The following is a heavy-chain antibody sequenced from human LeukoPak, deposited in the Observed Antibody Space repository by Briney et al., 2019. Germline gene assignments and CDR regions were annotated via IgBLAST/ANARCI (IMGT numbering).Heavy chain of an antibody. Sequence: GRSLRLSCAACAYTFSSYSMNWVPQATGKGLVWVSYISSSSSTIYYADSVKGRFTISRDNAKNSLYLQMNSLRDEDTAVYYCARDTRQQLYIDYWGQGTLVTVSS. CDR1: AYTFSSYS. D-gene: IGHD6-13*01. CDR3: ARDTRQQLYIDY. V-gene: IGHV3-48*02. J-gene: IGHJ4*02. CDR2: ISSSSSTI.